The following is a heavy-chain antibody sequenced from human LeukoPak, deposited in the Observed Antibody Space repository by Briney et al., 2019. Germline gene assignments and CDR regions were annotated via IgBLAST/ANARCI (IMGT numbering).Heavy chain of an antibody. CDR3: AREGDYYDSSGYPYHDAFDI. CDR1: GYTFTSYG. V-gene: IGHV1-18*01. Sequence: GASVKVSCKASGYTFTSYGISWVRQAPGQGLEWMGWISAYNGNTNYAQKLQGRVIMTTDTSTSTAYMELRSLRSDDTAVYYCAREGDYYDSSGYPYHDAFDIWGQGTMVTVSS. D-gene: IGHD3-22*01. CDR2: ISAYNGNT. J-gene: IGHJ3*02.